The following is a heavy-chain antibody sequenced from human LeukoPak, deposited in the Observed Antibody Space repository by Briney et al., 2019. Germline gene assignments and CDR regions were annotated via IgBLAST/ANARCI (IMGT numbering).Heavy chain of an antibody. D-gene: IGHD6-6*01. J-gene: IGHJ4*02. V-gene: IGHV4-4*07. CDR1: GVSISNYY. CDR3: ARGSPRPASSNDY. CDR2: IYTSGST. Sequence: PSETLSLTCTVSGVSISNYYWSWIRQPAGKGLEWIGRIYTSGSTKYNPSLKSRVTISVDKSKNQFSLKLSSVTAADTAVYYCARGSPRPASSNDYWGQGTLVTVSS.